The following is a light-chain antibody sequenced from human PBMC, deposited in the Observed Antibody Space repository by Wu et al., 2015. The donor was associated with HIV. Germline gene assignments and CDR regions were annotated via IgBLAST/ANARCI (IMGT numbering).Light chain of an antibody. V-gene: IGKV1-5*03. CDR2: KAS. J-gene: IGKJ4*01. CDR3: QQANSFPLT. CDR1: QNIDTW. Sequence: DIQMTQSPSTLSASVGDRVTITCRASQNIDTWLAWYQQKPGRAPKLLIYKASTLEGGVPSRFSGSGSGADFTLTISSLQPEDFATYYCQQANSFPLTFGGGTKVEIK.